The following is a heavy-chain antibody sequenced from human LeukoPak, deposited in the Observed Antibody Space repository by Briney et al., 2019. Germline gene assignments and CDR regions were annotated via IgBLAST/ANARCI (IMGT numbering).Heavy chain of an antibody. J-gene: IGHJ4*02. CDR1: GYTFTSYY. CDR3: ARGPSSYYYGSGSYYNPFDY. Sequence: GASVKVSCKASGYTFTSYYMHWVRQAPGQGLEWMGIINPSGGSTSYAQKFQGRVTMTRDTSTSTAYMELSSLRSEDTAVYYCARGPSSYYYGSGSYYNPFDYWGQGTLVTVSS. D-gene: IGHD3-10*01. V-gene: IGHV1-46*01. CDR2: INPSGGST.